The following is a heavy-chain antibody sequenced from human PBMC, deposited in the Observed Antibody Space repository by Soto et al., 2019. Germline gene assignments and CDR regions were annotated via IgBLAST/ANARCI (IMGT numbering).Heavy chain of an antibody. CDR1: GGTFSSYA. J-gene: IGHJ4*02. D-gene: IGHD3-3*01. V-gene: IGHV1-69*13. CDR3: AISLVLDLDYYFDY. Sequence: SVKVSCKASGGTFSSYAISWVRQAPGQGLEWMGGIIPIFGTANYAQKFQGRVTITADESTSTAYMELSSLRSEDTAVYYCAISLVLDLDYYFDYWGQGTLVTVSS. CDR2: IIPIFGTA.